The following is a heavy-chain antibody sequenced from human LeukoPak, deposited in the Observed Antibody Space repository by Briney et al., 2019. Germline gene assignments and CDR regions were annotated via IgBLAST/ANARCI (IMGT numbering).Heavy chain of an antibody. CDR2: IYYSGST. CDR3: ARGRTGITIFGVVNNWFDP. Sequence: PSETLSLTCSVSGGSISRYYWTWIRQPPGKGLEWIGYIYYSGSTNYNPSLKSRVTISVDASKNQFSLKLSSVTAADTAVYYCARGRTGITIFGVVNNWFDPWGQGTLVTVSS. CDR1: GGSISRYY. D-gene: IGHD3-3*01. V-gene: IGHV4-59*12. J-gene: IGHJ5*02.